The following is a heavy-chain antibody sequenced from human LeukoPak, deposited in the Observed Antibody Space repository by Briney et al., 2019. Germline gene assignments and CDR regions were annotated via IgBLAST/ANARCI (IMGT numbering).Heavy chain of an antibody. CDR3: ARASGSGGYYNFDY. Sequence: GASVKVSCTASGYTFIGYYMNWVRQAPGQGLEWMGWINPNSGGTNYAQRFQGRVTMTRDTSISTAYLELSRVRSDDTAVYYCARASGSGGYYNFDYWGQGTPVTVSS. D-gene: IGHD3-10*01. CDR2: INPNSGGT. V-gene: IGHV1-2*02. CDR1: GYTFIGYY. J-gene: IGHJ4*02.